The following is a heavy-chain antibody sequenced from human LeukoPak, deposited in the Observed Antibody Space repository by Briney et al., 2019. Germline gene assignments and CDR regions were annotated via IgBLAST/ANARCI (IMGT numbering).Heavy chain of an antibody. CDR2: ISYDGSNK. Sequence: PGRSLRLSCAASGFTFSSYGMHRVRQAPGKGLEWVAVISYDGSNKYYADSVKGRFTISRDNSKNTLYLQMNSLRAEDTAVYYCAMRYGDYVVNWGQGTLVTVSS. V-gene: IGHV3-30*03. CDR1: GFTFSSYG. J-gene: IGHJ4*02. CDR3: AMRYGDYVVN. D-gene: IGHD4-17*01.